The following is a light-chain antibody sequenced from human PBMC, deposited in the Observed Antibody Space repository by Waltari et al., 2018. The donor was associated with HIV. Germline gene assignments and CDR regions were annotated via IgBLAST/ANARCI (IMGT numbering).Light chain of an antibody. J-gene: IGLJ1*01. CDR3: SSYTSSSTYV. CDR1: TSDVGGSRN. V-gene: IGLV2-14*03. Sequence: QSALTHPASVSCSPGPKITISCTGTTSDVGGSRNSSWYPQHPGKAPKIMLYDISNRPSGVSNRFSGSESGNTASLTISGLQAEDEADYYCSSYTSSSTYVFGTGTKVTVL. CDR2: DIS.